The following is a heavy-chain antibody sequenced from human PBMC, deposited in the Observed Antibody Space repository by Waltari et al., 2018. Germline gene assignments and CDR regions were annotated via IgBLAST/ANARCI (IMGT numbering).Heavy chain of an antibody. V-gene: IGHV4-39*01. Sequence: QLQLQESGPGLVKPSETLSLTCTVSGGSISSSSYYWGWIRQPPGKGLEWIGTIYFSGSTYYNPSLKRRVTISVDTSKNQFSLRLSSVTAADTAVYYCARHSAAGIVVVPAAISYWGQGTLVTVSS. D-gene: IGHD2-2*01. CDR2: IYFSGST. CDR3: ARHSAAGIVVVPAAISY. CDR1: GGSISSSSYY. J-gene: IGHJ4*02.